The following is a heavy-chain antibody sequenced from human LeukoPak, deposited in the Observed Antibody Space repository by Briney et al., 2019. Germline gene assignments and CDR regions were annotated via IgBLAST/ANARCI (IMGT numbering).Heavy chain of an antibody. CDR3: ARGNIVTGYTY. D-gene: IGHD3-9*01. Sequence: PGGSLKLSCAASGFTFSDYDMHWVRHATGKGLEWVSAIGYGGDRHYSDSVKGRFTISRENAKNSLYLQMDSLGAGDTAVYYCARGNIVTGYTYWGQGALVTVSS. CDR1: GFTFSDYD. J-gene: IGHJ4*02. CDR2: IGYGGDR. V-gene: IGHV3-13*04.